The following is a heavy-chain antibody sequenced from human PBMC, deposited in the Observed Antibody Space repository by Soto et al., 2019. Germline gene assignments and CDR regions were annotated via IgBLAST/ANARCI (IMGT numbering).Heavy chain of an antibody. J-gene: IGHJ6*02. CDR1: GFIFSNFV. V-gene: IGHV3-21*01. Sequence: GGSLRLSCVASGFIFSNFVLRWVRQTPGTGLEWVSSISSSSGYTYYADSVKGRFTISRDNAKNSLYLQMNSLRAEDTAVYYCARDRGRVVIRPRHGMDVWGQGTTVTVSS. D-gene: IGHD3-3*01. CDR3: ARDRGRVVIRPRHGMDV. CDR2: ISSSSGYT.